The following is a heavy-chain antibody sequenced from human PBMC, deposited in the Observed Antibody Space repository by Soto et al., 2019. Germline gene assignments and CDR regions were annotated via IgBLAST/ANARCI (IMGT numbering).Heavy chain of an antibody. Sequence: QVQLVQSGAEVKNPGASVKLSCKASGYTFTSFYIHCVRQAPGQGLEWMALINPNGGSTNYAPNLQGRVTLTRHTSTNTVYIELSSLGSEDTAVDYCARGLTSGDYWGQGTLVTVSS. J-gene: IGHJ4*02. CDR3: ARGLTSGDY. CDR1: GYTFTSFY. V-gene: IGHV1-46*01. D-gene: IGHD7-27*01. CDR2: INPNGGST.